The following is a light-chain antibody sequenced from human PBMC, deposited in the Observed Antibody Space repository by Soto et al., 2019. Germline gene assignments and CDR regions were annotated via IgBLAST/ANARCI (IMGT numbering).Light chain of an antibody. CDR2: EDI. Sequence: QSALTQPASVSASPGQSITISCTGTSSDVGKYNLVSWYQQHPGKAPKLVIYEDIERPSGVSNRFSRSKSGNTASLTISGVQTEDEADYYCCSYAGGTAVVFGGGTKLTVL. CDR1: SSDVGKYNL. CDR3: CSYAGGTAVV. J-gene: IGLJ2*01. V-gene: IGLV2-23*01.